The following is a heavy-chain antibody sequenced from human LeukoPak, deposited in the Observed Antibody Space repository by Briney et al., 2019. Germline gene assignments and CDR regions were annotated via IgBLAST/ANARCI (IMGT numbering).Heavy chain of an antibody. Sequence: PGGSLRLSCAASGFTFSSYSMNWVRQAPGKGLEWVSSISSSSSYIYYADSVKGRFTISRDNAKNSLYLQMNSLRAEDTAVYYCARTTYYYDSSGYYSVDFDYWGQGTLVTVSS. CDR3: ARTTYYYDSSGYYSVDFDY. CDR1: GFTFSSYS. D-gene: IGHD3-22*01. CDR2: ISSSSSYI. J-gene: IGHJ4*02. V-gene: IGHV3-21*01.